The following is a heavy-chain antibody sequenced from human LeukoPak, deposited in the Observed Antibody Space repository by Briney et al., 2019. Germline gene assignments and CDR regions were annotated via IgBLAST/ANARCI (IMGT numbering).Heavy chain of an antibody. D-gene: IGHD4-17*01. CDR1: GFTFSDYY. CDR2: ISSSGSTI. V-gene: IGHV3-11*04. CDR3: ARVGTTVTSYMDV. Sequence: PGGSLRLSCAASGFTFSDYYMSWIRQAPGKGLEWVSYISSSGSTIYYADSVKGRFTISRDNAKNTLYLQMNSLRAEDTAVYYCARVGTTVTSYMDVWGKGTTVTVSS. J-gene: IGHJ6*03.